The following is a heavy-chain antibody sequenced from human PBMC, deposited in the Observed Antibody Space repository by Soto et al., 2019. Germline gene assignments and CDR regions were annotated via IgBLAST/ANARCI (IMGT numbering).Heavy chain of an antibody. CDR1: GFTFSSYW. V-gene: IGHV3-7*01. Sequence: GGSLRLSCAASGFTFSSYWMSWVRQAPGKGLEWVANIKQDGSEKYYVDSVKGRFTISRDNAKNSLYLQMNSLRAEDTAVYYCARDSYDILTWGSSSVDYWGQGTLVTVSS. D-gene: IGHD3-9*01. J-gene: IGHJ4*02. CDR3: ARDSYDILTWGSSSVDY. CDR2: IKQDGSEK.